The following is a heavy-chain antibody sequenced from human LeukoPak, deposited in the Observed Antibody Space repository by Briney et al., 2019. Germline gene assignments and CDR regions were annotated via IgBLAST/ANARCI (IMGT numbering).Heavy chain of an antibody. J-gene: IGHJ6*03. Sequence: PSETLSLTCAVSGYSISRGYYWGWIRQPPGKGLEWIGSIYHSGSIYYNPSLKSRVTISVDTSKNQFSLKLSSVTAADTAVYYCARDRLRVAYMDVWGKGTTVTVSS. CDR2: IYHSGSI. CDR3: ARDRLRVAYMDV. V-gene: IGHV4-38-2*02. CDR1: GYSISRGYY.